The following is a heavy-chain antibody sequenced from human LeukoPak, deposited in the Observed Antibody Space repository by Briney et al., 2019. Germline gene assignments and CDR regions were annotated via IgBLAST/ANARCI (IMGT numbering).Heavy chain of an antibody. D-gene: IGHD6-13*01. J-gene: IGHJ6*03. CDR2: ISWNSGSI. V-gene: IGHV3-9*01. CDR3: AKDRAGSSWYHGYYYYMDV. CDR1: GFTFDDYA. Sequence: GGSLRLSCAASGFTFDDYAMHWVRQAPGKGLEWVSGISWNSGSIGYADSGEGRFTISRDNSKNTLYLQMNSLRAEDTAVYYCAKDRAGSSWYHGYYYYMDVWGKGTTVTVSS.